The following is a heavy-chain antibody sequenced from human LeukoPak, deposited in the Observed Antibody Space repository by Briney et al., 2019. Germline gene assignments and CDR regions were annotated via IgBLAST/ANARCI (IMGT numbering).Heavy chain of an antibody. CDR2: ISTSGVHT. J-gene: IGHJ4*02. CDR1: GFTFSDAW. Sequence: TGGSLRLSCAGSGFTFSDAWMSWVRQAPGKGLEWVSSISTSGVHTFFADSVKGRFSISRDNAKNSLFLQMNSLRPEDSAVFFCARGDHLTGFDSWGQGTLVAVSS. D-gene: IGHD3-9*01. V-gene: IGHV3-21*01. CDR3: ARGDHLTGFDS.